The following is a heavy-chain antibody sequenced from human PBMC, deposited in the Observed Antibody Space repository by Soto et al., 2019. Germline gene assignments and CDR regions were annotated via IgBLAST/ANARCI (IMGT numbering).Heavy chain of an antibody. CDR2: IYPGDSDT. CDR1: GYSFTSYW. V-gene: IGHV5-51*01. Sequence: GESLKISCKGSGYSFTSYWIGWVRQMPGKGLEWMGIIYPGDSDTRYSPSFQGQVTISADKSISTAYLQWSSLKASDTAMYYCARRARMDRDHDAFDIWGQGTMVTVSS. CDR3: ARRARMDRDHDAFDI. D-gene: IGHD2-21*01. J-gene: IGHJ3*02.